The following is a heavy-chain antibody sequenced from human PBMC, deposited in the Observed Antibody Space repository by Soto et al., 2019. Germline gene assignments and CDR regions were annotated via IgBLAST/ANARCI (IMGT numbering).Heavy chain of an antibody. CDR3: ARESITMSHDY. V-gene: IGHV4-61*01. Sequence: PSETLSLTCTVSGGSVSSGSYYWSWIRQPPGKGLEWIGYIYYSGSTNYNPSLKSRVTISVDTSKNQFSLKLSSVTAADTAVYYCARESITMSHDYWGQGTLVTVSS. D-gene: IGHD3-10*02. J-gene: IGHJ4*02. CDR1: GGSVSSGSYY. CDR2: IYYSGST.